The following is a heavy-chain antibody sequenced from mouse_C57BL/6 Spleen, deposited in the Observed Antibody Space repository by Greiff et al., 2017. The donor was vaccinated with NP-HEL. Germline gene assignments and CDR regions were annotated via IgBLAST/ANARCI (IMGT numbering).Heavy chain of an antibody. CDR1: GYTFTSYW. CDR2: IHPNSGST. Sequence: VQLQQSGAELVKPGASVRLSCKASGYTFTSYWMHWVKQRPGQGLEWIGMIHPNSGSTNYNEKFKSKATLTVDKSSSTAYMQLSSLTSEDSAVYFCARHEVPYSNRAWFAYWGQGTLVTVSA. V-gene: IGHV1-64*01. D-gene: IGHD2-5*01. J-gene: IGHJ3*01. CDR3: ARHEVPYSNRAWFAY.